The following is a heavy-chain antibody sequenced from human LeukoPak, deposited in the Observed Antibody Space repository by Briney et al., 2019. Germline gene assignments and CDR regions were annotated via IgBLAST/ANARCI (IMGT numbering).Heavy chain of an antibody. CDR3: VKPPMIRGVDYFDY. D-gene: IGHD3-10*01. Sequence: PGGSLRLSCAASGFXFSSSSMSWVRQAPGKGLEWVSAINGGGGVKYYADSVKGRFAISRDNPKNTLYLQMNTLRAEDTAVYYCVKPPMIRGVDYFDYWGQGTLVTVSS. J-gene: IGHJ4*02. CDR2: INGGGGVK. V-gene: IGHV3-23*01. CDR1: GFXFSSSS.